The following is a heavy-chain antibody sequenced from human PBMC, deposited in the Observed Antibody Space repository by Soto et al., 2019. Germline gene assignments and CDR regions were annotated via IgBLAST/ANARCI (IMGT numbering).Heavy chain of an antibody. CDR2: ISYDGSNK. CDR1: GFTFSSYG. D-gene: IGHD6-19*01. CDR3: AKDRGWLAERYYYGMDV. V-gene: IGHV3-30*18. J-gene: IGHJ6*02. Sequence: QVQLVESGGGVVQPGRSLRLSCAASGFTFSSYGMHWVRQAPGKGLEWVAVISYDGSNKYYADSVKGRFTISRDNSKNTLDLQMNSLRAEDTGVYYCAKDRGWLAERYYYGMDVWGQGTTVTVSS.